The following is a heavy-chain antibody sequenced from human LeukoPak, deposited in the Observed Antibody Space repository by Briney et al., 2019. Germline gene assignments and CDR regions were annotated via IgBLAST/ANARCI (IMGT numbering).Heavy chain of an antibody. Sequence: GGSLRLSCAASGLIFSNYGMHWVRQAPGKGLEWVTFIQYDGTSKYYADSVKGRFTISRDNSKNTLYLQMNSLRPEDTTVYYCVEEAGSVAGRFDHWGQGNMVTVSS. CDR3: VEEAGSVAGRFDH. J-gene: IGHJ4*02. CDR2: IQYDGTSK. V-gene: IGHV3-30*02. D-gene: IGHD6-19*01. CDR1: GLIFSNYG.